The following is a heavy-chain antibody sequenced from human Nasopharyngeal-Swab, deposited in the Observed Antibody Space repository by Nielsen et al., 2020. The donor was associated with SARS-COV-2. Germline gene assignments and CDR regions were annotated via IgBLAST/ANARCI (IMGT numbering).Heavy chain of an antibody. CDR3: ARGGYQLLLRNYYYGMDV. CDR2: VDHTGRT. J-gene: IGHJ6*02. V-gene: IGHV4-34*01. D-gene: IGHD2-15*01. Sequence: SETLSLTCAVHVGPFSGYYWSWVRQPPGKGLEWIGEVDHTGRTNNNPSLQSRVTMSVDTSKNQFSLTLSSVTAADTAVYYCARGGYQLLLRNYYYGMDVWSQGTTVTVSS. CDR1: VGPFSGYY.